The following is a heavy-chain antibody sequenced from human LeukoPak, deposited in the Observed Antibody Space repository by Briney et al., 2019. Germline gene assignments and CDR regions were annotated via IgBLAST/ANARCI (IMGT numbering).Heavy chain of an antibody. J-gene: IGHJ3*02. CDR1: GFTFSPYS. V-gene: IGHV3-48*01. D-gene: IGHD2-21*02. CDR3: AREFSAYCGGDCYSPDAFDI. Sequence: GGSLRLSCAASGFTFSPYSMNWVRQAPGKGLEWVSYISSSSSTIYYADSVKGRFTISRDNAKNSLYLQMNSLRAEDTAVYYCAREFSAYCGGDCYSPDAFDIWGQGTMVTVSS. CDR2: ISSSSSTI.